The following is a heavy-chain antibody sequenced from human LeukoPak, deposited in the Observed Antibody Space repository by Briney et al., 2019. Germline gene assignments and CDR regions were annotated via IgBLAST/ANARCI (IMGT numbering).Heavy chain of an antibody. Sequence: AGGSLRLSCLASGYTFSSYSVNWVRQAPGKGLEWVSSISVRSNYIYYADSVRGRFRISRDDARDSLYLQMNSLRAEDTAVYYCVRFRRSSDTSGFYYYYDFWGQGTLVTVSS. CDR2: ISVRSNYI. V-gene: IGHV3-21*01. CDR3: VRFRRSSDTSGFYYYYDF. CDR1: GYTFSSYS. D-gene: IGHD3-22*01. J-gene: IGHJ4*02.